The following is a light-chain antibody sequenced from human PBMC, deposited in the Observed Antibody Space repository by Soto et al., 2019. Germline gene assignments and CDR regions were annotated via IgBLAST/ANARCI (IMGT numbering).Light chain of an antibody. CDR2: GAS. Sequence: EIVMTQSPGTLSLSPGERVTLSCRASQSVSNNLAWYQQNPGQAPRLLIYGASTRATGIPARFSGSGSGTEFTLTISGLQSEDFAVYYCQQYNNWPPITFGQGTRLEIK. CDR3: QQYNNWPPIT. J-gene: IGKJ5*01. V-gene: IGKV3-15*01. CDR1: QSVSNN.